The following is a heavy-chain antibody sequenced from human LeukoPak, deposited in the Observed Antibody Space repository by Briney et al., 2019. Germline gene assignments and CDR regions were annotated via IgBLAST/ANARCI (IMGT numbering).Heavy chain of an antibody. V-gene: IGHV3-30-3*01. CDR2: ISYDGSNQ. CDR1: GFTFSSYA. Sequence: PGRSLRLSCAASGFTFSSYAMPWVRQAPGKGLEWVAFISYDGSNQYYPDSVQGRFTVSRDNSKNTLYLQMNSLRVDDAAVYYCARDKLLEYGNWFDPWGQGTLVTVSS. CDR3: ARDKLLEYGNWFDP. J-gene: IGHJ5*02. D-gene: IGHD4/OR15-4a*01.